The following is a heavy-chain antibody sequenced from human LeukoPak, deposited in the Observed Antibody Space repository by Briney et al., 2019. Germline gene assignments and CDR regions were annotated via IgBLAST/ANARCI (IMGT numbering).Heavy chain of an antibody. J-gene: IGHJ3*02. CDR3: ARDRSGWYRGAFDI. D-gene: IGHD6-19*01. Sequence: PGGSLRLSCAASGFTFSSYGMHWVRQAPGEGLEWVAFIRYDGSNKYYADSVKGRFTISRDNSKNSLYLHMNSLRAEDTALYYCARDRSGWYRGAFDIWGQGTMVTVSS. V-gene: IGHV3-30*02. CDR2: IRYDGSNK. CDR1: GFTFSSYG.